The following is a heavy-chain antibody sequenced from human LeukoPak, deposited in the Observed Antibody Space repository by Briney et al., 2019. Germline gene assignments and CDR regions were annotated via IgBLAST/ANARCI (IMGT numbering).Heavy chain of an antibody. J-gene: IGHJ4*02. CDR2: IIPIFGTA. V-gene: IGHV1-69*13. Sequence: SVKVSCKASGYTFTSYYMHWVRQAPGQGLEWMGGIIPIFGTANYAQKFQGRVTITADESTSTAYMELSSLRSEDTAVYYCARNYDSSGSDYWGQGTLVTVSS. CDR1: GYTFTSYY. CDR3: ARNYDSSGSDY. D-gene: IGHD3-22*01.